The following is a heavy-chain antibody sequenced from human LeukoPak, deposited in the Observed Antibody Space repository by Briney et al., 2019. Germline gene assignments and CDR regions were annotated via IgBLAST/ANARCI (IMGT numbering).Heavy chain of an antibody. CDR1: GFTFRSYA. V-gene: IGHV3-30-3*01. Sequence: PGGSLRLSCAASGFTFRSYAMHWVRQAPGKGLEWISVISSDEHTRYYADSVEGRFTISRDNSKNKLFVQMNSLRAEDTAVYYCWRVRGYDLGGFDYWGQGTLVTVSS. D-gene: IGHD5-12*01. J-gene: IGHJ4*02. CDR2: ISSDEHTR. CDR3: WRVRGYDLGGFDY.